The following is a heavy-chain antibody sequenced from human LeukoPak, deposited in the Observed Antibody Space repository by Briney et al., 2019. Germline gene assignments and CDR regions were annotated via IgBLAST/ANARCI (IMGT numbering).Heavy chain of an antibody. CDR3: ARGEVNSGWYGGHMDV. J-gene: IGHJ6*03. D-gene: IGHD6-19*01. CDR2: INPSGGST. CDR1: GYTFTSYY. V-gene: IGHV1-46*01. Sequence: ASVKVSCKASGYTFTSYYMHWVRQAPGQGLEWMGIINPSGGSTSYAQKFQGRVTMTRDTSTSTVYMELSSLRSEDTAVYYCARGEVNSGWYGGHMDVWGKGTTVTVSS.